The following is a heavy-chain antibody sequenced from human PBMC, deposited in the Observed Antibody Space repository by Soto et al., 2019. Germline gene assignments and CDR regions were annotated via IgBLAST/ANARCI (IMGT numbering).Heavy chain of an antibody. CDR2: INPNSGGT. CDR3: ARSDSSGHGGDY. CDR1: GYTFTGYY. J-gene: IGHJ4*02. Sequence: GASVKVSCKASGYTFTGYYMHWVRQAPGQGLEWMGWINPNSGGTNYAQKFQGRVTMTRDTSISTAYMELSSLRSEDTAVYYCARSDSSGHGGDYWGQGTLVTVSS. D-gene: IGHD6-19*01. V-gene: IGHV1-2*02.